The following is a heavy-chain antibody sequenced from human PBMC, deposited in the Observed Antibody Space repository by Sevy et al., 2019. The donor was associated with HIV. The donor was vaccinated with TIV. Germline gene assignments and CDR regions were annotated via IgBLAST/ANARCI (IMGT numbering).Heavy chain of an antibody. J-gene: IGHJ4*02. CDR3: ARGKHVSDYYGSFDY. CDR1: GFTVSSNF. V-gene: IGHV3-53*01. CDR2: LYIDGTT. D-gene: IGHD4-17*01. Sequence: AGSLRLACAASGFTVSSNFMSWVRQAPGKGLEWVSVLYIDGTTYYAASLKGRVTISRDNSKNTVYLQMNSRRAEDTAVYYCARGKHVSDYYGSFDYWGQGTLVTVSS.